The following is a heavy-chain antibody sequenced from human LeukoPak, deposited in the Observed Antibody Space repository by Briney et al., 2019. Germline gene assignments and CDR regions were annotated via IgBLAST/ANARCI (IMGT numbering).Heavy chain of an antibody. V-gene: IGHV4-39*02. CDR2: IYYSGST. J-gene: IGHJ6*03. Sequence: SETLSLTCTVSGGSISSSSYYWGWIRQPPGKGLEWIGSIYYSGSTYYNPSLKSRVTISVDTSKNQFSLKLSSVTAADTAVYYCARDYKDYYYYYYMDVWGKGTTVTVSS. D-gene: IGHD1-1*01. CDR1: GGSISSSSYY. CDR3: ARDYKDYYYYYYMDV.